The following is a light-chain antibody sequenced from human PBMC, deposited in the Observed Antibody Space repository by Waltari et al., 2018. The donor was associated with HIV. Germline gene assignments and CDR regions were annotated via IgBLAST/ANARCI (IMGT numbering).Light chain of an antibody. Sequence: QSALTQPASVSGSPGQSITIPCTGTSSDVGCYNLFSWYQQHPGKAPKLMIYEVSKRPSGVSNRFSGSKSGNTASLTISGLQAEDEADYYCCSYAGSRGVVFGGGTKLTVL. J-gene: IGLJ2*01. CDR1: SSDVGCYNL. V-gene: IGLV2-23*02. CDR2: EVS. CDR3: CSYAGSRGVV.